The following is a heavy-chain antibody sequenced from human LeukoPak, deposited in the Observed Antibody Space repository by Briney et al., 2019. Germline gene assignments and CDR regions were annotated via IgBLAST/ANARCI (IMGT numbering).Heavy chain of an antibody. D-gene: IGHD5-18*01. CDR1: GFTFDDYA. V-gene: IGHV3-9*03. CDR3: AKGVSGYSYGQAFDY. Sequence: GGSLRLSCAASGFTFDDYAMHWVRQAPGKGLEWVSGISRNSGSIGYTDSVKGRFTIYRDNAKNSLYLQMNSLRAEDMALYYCAKGVSGYSYGQAFDYWGQGTLVTVSS. J-gene: IGHJ4*02. CDR2: ISRNSGSI.